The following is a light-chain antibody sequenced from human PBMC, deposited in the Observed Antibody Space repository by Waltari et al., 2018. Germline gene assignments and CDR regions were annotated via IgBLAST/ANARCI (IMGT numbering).Light chain of an antibody. Sequence: EVVLTQSPDTLSLSPGERATLSCRASQSLTKRDLAWYQQKPGRAPRHLIYGASSRAAGIPDRFSGSGSGTDFTLTISGLEPEDFAVYYCQQYGSSVLDTFRQGTKLEIQ. CDR3: QQYGSSVLDT. CDR1: QSLTKRD. V-gene: IGKV3-20*01. J-gene: IGKJ2*01. CDR2: GAS.